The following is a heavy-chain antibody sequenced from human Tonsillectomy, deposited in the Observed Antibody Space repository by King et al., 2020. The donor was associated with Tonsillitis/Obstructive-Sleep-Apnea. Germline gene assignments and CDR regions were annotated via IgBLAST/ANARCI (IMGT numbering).Heavy chain of an antibody. D-gene: IGHD2-15*01. CDR3: AKAAPKDCSFGSCYMDV. J-gene: IGHJ6*03. Sequence: DVQLVESGGNLVQPGRSLRLSCAASGFTFDDYAMHWVRQAPGKGLEWVSGLTWNGGTIGYADSVKGRFTISRDNAKNSLYLQMNSLRAEDTAFYYCAKAAPKDCSFGSCYMDVWGKGTTVTVSS. CDR2: LTWNGGTI. V-gene: IGHV3-9*01. CDR1: GFTFDDYA.